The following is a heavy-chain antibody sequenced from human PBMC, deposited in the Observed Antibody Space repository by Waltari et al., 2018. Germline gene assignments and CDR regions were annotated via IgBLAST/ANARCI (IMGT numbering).Heavy chain of an antibody. CDR2: IYPGDSDT. Sequence: EVQLAQSGPEVTKPGESLNISCKAAGYSFTSSCTRWVRQMPGKGLEWMGIIYPGDSDTRYSPSFQGQVTISADKSFSTAYLQWSSLKASDTAMYYCARHDSSGWYVYWGQGTLVTVSS. CDR3: ARHDSSGWYVY. D-gene: IGHD6-19*01. V-gene: IGHV5-51*01. CDR1: GYSFTSSC. J-gene: IGHJ4*02.